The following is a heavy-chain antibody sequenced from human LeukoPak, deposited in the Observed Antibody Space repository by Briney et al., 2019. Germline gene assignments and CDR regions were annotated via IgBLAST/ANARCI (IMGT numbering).Heavy chain of an antibody. Sequence: PSVKVSCKDSGYTFVNYGISWVRQAPGQGIEWMGWINTYSGKTNYAQNPQRRVTMTTDTATTTVYMGLRSLRSDDTAVYYCARALVKYGNSGYYTCDHWGQGSPGTVSS. CDR2: INTYSGKT. J-gene: IGHJ1*01. V-gene: IGHV1-18*01. CDR3: ARALVKYGNSGYYTCDH. D-gene: IGHD3-3*01. CDR1: GYTFVNYG.